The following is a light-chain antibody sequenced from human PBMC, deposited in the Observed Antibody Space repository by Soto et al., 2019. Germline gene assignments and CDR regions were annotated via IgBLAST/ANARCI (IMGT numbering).Light chain of an antibody. CDR3: QQYNSYSKT. V-gene: IGKV1-5*03. CDR2: KAS. J-gene: IGKJ1*01. Sequence: IPLTQSPSTLSASVGHRATIICRASQSISSWLAWYQQKPGKAPKLLIYKASSLESGVPSRFSGSGSGTEFTLTISSLQPDDFATYYGQQYNSYSKTFGQGTKVDIK. CDR1: QSISSW.